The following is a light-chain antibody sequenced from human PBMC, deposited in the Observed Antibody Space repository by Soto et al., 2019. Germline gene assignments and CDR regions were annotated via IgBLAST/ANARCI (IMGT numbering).Light chain of an antibody. CDR3: HSKTTRIPYL. V-gene: IGLV2-14*01. CDR1: INDIGGYDF. CDR2: EVS. Sequence: QSVLTQPASVSGSPGQSITISCTGTINDIGGYDFVSWYQQHPGKDPKLIIFEVSNRPSGVSNRFSGSKSGDTASLTIYGLRAEDEADYYCHSKTTRIPYLFRTGTKATVL. J-gene: IGLJ1*01.